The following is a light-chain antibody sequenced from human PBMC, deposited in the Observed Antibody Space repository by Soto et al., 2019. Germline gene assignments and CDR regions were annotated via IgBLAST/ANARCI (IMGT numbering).Light chain of an antibody. CDR2: KAS. CDR1: QSISTW. J-gene: IGKJ1*01. V-gene: IGKV1-5*03. Sequence: DIQMTQSPSTLSASIGDRVTITCRASQSISTWLAWYQQKPGKAPTLLIYKASSLESGFPSRFSGSGSGTEFTLTISSLQPDEFATYYCQQYNTFWTFGQGTKVEIK. CDR3: QQYNTFWT.